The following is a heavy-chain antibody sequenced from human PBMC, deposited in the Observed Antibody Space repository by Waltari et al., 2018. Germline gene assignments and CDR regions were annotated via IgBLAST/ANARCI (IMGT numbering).Heavy chain of an antibody. J-gene: IGHJ4*02. Sequence: EVQLLESGGGLVQPGGSLRLSCAASGFTFSCYAMSLVRQAPGKGLEWVSAISGSGGSTYYADSVKGRFTISRDKSKNTLYLQMNSLRAEDTAVYYCAKVEDYVPHRPLDYWGQGTLVTVSS. CDR2: ISGSGGST. CDR3: AKVEDYVPHRPLDY. V-gene: IGHV3-23*01. CDR1: GFTFSCYA. D-gene: IGHD4-17*01.